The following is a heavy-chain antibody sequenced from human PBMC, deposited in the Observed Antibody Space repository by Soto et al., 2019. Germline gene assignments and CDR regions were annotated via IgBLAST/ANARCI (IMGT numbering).Heavy chain of an antibody. V-gene: IGHV1-3*01. CDR2: INAGNGNT. CDR1: GYTFTSYA. D-gene: IGHD3-16*02. Sequence: ASVKVSCKASGYTFTSYAMHWVRQAPGQRLEWMGWINAGNGNTKYSQKFQGRVTITRDTSASTAYMELSSLRSEDTAVYYCARLKGDLTFGGVIEAFDYWGQGTLVTVSS. CDR3: ARLKGDLTFGGVIEAFDY. J-gene: IGHJ4*02.